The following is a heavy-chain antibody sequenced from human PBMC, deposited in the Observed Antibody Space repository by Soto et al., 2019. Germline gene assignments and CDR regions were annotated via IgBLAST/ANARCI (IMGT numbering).Heavy chain of an antibody. CDR1: GFTFSDYY. J-gene: IGHJ6*02. Sequence: GSLRLSCAASGFTFSDYYMSWIRQAPGEGLEWVSYISSSGSTIYYADSVKGRFTISRDNAKNSLYLQMNSLRAEDTAVYYCARELLNYYYYYGMDVWGQGTTVTVSS. CDR2: ISSSGSTI. D-gene: IGHD1-26*01. CDR3: ARELLNYYYYYGMDV. V-gene: IGHV3-11*01.